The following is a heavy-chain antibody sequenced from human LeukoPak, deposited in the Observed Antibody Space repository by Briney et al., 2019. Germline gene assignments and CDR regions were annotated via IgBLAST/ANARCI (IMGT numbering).Heavy chain of an antibody. V-gene: IGHV1-69*06. CDR3: ARDNGGTAMAYYYYYYMDV. D-gene: IGHD5-18*01. J-gene: IGHJ6*03. CDR2: IIPIFGTA. CDR1: GGTFSSYA. Sequence: SVKVSCKASGGTFSSYAISWVRQAPGQGLEWMGGIIPIFGTANYAQKFQGRVTITADKSTSTAYMELSSLRSEDTAVYYCARDNGGTAMAYYYYYYMDVWGKGTTVIISS.